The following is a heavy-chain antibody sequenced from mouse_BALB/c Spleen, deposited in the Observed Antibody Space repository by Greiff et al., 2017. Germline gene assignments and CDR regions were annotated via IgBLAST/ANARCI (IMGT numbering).Heavy chain of an antibody. CDR3: ARRYYGSPYAMDY. CDR2: INPSTGYT. Sequence: VQLQQSGAELAKPGASVKMSCKASGYTFTSYWMHWVKQRPGQGLEWIGYINPSTGYTEYNQKFKDKATLTADKSSSTAYMQLSSLTSEDSAVYYCARRYYGSPYAMDYWGQGTSVTVSS. D-gene: IGHD1-1*01. J-gene: IGHJ4*01. CDR1: GYTFTSYW. V-gene: IGHV1-7*01.